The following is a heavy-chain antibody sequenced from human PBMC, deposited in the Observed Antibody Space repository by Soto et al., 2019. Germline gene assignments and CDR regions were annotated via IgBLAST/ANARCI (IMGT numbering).Heavy chain of an antibody. D-gene: IGHD1-1*01. J-gene: IGHJ3*02. Sequence: QPGGSLRLSCAVSGFICSSYDMSWVRQAPGKGLEWVSTILVGGSTHYEDSVKGRFTISRDTSKNTVYLQMNSLTAGDTALYYCAKATATSGGAFEIYGQGTMVTVSS. CDR3: AKATATSGGAFEI. V-gene: IGHV3-23*01. CDR1: GFICSSYD. CDR2: ILVGGST.